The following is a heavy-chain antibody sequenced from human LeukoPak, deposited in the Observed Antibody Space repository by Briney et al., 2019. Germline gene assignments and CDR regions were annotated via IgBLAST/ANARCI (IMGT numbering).Heavy chain of an antibody. CDR3: ARRGDGGRSFDY. J-gene: IGHJ4*02. D-gene: IGHD4-23*01. CDR2: IYVDGRT. CDR1: GFTVSTTY. Sequence: GGSLRLSCAASGFTVSTTYMSWVRQAPGKGLEWVSLIYVDGRTYYADSVEGRFTISRDNSKNTLYLQVNSLRAEDTAVYYCARRGDGGRSFDYWGQGTLVTVSS. V-gene: IGHV3-53*01.